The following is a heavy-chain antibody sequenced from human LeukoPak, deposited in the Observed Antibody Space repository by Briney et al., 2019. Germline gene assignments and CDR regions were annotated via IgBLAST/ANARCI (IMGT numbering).Heavy chain of an antibody. Sequence: ASEKVSCKASGYTFTSYYMHWVRQAPGPGLEWMGIINPSGGSTNYAQKLQGRVTMTTDTSTSTAYMELRSLTSDDTAVYYCARLHPDDPFPATAILKPTEIDYWGQGTLVTVSS. CDR2: INPSGGST. D-gene: IGHD2-2*02. J-gene: IGHJ4*02. CDR1: GYTFTSYY. V-gene: IGHV1-46*01. CDR3: ARLHPDDPFPATAILKPTEIDY.